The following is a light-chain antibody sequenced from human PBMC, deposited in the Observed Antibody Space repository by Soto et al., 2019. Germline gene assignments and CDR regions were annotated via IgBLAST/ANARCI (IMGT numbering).Light chain of an antibody. CDR2: DAS. Sequence: DIQMTQSPSTLSASVGDRVTITCRASQSIARWVAWYQQKPRQAPKLLIYDASTLESGVPSRFSGSGSGTEFTLTIISLQPDDFATYYCQQYNSYWTFGPGTKVEIK. CDR1: QSIARW. V-gene: IGKV1-5*01. J-gene: IGKJ1*01. CDR3: QQYNSYWT.